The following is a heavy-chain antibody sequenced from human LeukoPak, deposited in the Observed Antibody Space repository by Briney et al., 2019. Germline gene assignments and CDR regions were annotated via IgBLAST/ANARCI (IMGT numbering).Heavy chain of an antibody. CDR3: VPSANYYYFDY. J-gene: IGHJ4*02. Sequence: ASVKVSCKASGYTFTGYYMHWVRQAPGLGFEWMGWINPKSGGTSYPQKFQGRLTMTRNTSISTAYMELSRLRSDDTAVYYCVPSANYYYFDYWGQGTLVTVSS. CDR1: GYTFTGYY. CDR2: INPKSGGT. D-gene: IGHD4/OR15-4a*01. V-gene: IGHV1-2*02.